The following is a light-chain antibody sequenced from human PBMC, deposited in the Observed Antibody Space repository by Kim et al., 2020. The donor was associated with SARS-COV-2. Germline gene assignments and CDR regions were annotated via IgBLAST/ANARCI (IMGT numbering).Light chain of an antibody. V-gene: IGLV2-8*01. CDR2: EVS. J-gene: IGLJ2*01. CDR3: SSYAGSNNLV. Sequence: QSCTLSCTGTSSDVGGYNYVSWYQQHPGKAPKLMIYEVSKRPSGVPDRFSGSKSGNTASLTVSGLQAEDEADYYCSSYAGSNNLVFGGGTQLTVL. CDR1: SSDVGGYNY.